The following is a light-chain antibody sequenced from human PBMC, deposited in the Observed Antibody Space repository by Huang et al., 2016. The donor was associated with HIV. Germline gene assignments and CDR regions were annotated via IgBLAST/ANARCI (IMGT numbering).Light chain of an antibody. Sequence: EIVMTQSPATLSVSSGERATLSCRASQSVGSSLAWYQQKLGQDPRLLIYGAATRATGIPARFGGSGSGTEFTLTISGLQSEDFAVYYCQQYDNWPLWTFGQGTKVEIK. CDR3: QQYDNWPLWT. J-gene: IGKJ1*01. CDR1: QSVGSS. V-gene: IGKV3-15*01. CDR2: GAA.